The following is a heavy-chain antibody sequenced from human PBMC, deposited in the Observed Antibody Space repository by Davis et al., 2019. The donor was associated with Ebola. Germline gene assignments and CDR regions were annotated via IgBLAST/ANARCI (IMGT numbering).Heavy chain of an antibody. CDR1: VITFSSYA. Sequence: GESLKISCTDSVITFSSYAMTWVRQAPGKGLEWVSGISGSGGSTYYADSVKGRFTISRDNSKKTLYLQMYSLRAADTAVYYCATTYYYDTRGYYYEGYFDYWGQGTRVIVSS. CDR2: ISGSGGST. D-gene: IGHD3-22*01. J-gene: IGHJ4*02. CDR3: ATTYYYDTRGYYYEGYFDY. V-gene: IGHV3-23*01.